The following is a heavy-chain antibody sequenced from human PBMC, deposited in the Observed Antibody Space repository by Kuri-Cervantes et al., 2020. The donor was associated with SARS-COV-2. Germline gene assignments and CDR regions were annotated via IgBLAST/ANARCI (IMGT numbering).Heavy chain of an antibody. CDR1: GFTFSSYA. V-gene: IGHV3-23*01. J-gene: IGHJ4*02. D-gene: IGHD3-3*01. Sequence: GESLKISCAASGFTFSSYAMTWVRQAPGKGLEWVSGLGGSGDVTYYADSVKGRFTISRDNSKNTLYLQMNSLRAEDTAVYYCAKDSRYDFWSGYYFDYWGQGTLVTVSS. CDR2: LGGSGDVT. CDR3: AKDSRYDFWSGYYFDY.